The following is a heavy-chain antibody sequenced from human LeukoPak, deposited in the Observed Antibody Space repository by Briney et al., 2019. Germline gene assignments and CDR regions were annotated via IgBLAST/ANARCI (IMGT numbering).Heavy chain of an antibody. V-gene: IGHV5-51*01. CDR1: GYSFTSYW. Sequence: GESLKISCKGSGYSFTSYWIGWVRQMPGKGLEWMGIIYPGDSDTRYSPSFQGQVTISADKSISTAYLQWSSLKASDTAMYCCARLLGLRLGELSFDYWGQGTLVTVSS. CDR2: IYPGDSDT. J-gene: IGHJ4*02. D-gene: IGHD3-16*02. CDR3: ARLLGLRLGELSFDY.